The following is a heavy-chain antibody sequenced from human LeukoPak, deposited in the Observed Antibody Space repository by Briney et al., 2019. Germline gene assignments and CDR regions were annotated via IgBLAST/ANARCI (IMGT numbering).Heavy chain of an antibody. CDR2: IYSSESI. CDR3: ARGRSAAYYRDYFDY. V-gene: IGHV4-4*07. J-gene: IGHJ4*02. D-gene: IGHD3-22*01. CDR1: GGSISSYY. Sequence: SETLSLTCTVSGGSISSYYWSWIRQPAGKGLEWIGRIYSSESINYSPSLKSRVTMSIDTSKNRFYLKLTSVTAADTALYYCARGRSAAYYRDYFDYWGQGALVTVYS.